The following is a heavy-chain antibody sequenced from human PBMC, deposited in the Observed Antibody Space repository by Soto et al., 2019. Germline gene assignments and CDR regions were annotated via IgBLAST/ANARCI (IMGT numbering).Heavy chain of an antibody. CDR2: ISGGGGTT. CDR3: ARRIAAAGTFDF. V-gene: IGHV3-23*01. Sequence: PGGSQRLSCAVSGFTFRSYGRSWVRQAPGKGLEWVSGISGGGGTTAYADSVKGRFTISRDNSKNTLHLQMNSLRAEDTAIYYCARRIAAAGTFDFWGQGILVTVSS. J-gene: IGHJ4*02. CDR1: GFTFRSYG. D-gene: IGHD6-13*01.